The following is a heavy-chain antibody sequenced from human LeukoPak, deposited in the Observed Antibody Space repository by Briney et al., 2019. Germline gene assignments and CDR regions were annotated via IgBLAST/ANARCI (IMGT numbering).Heavy chain of an antibody. CDR3: ARVESSSWARKTIQEVFDY. J-gene: IGHJ4*02. D-gene: IGHD6-6*01. Sequence: SQTLSLTCTVSGGSISSGGYYWSWIRQHPGKGLEWIGYIYYSGSTYYNPSLKSRVTISVDTSKNQFSLKLSSVTAADTAVYYCARVESSSWARKTIQEVFDYWGQGTLVTVSS. CDR2: IYYSGST. V-gene: IGHV4-31*03. CDR1: GGSISSGGYY.